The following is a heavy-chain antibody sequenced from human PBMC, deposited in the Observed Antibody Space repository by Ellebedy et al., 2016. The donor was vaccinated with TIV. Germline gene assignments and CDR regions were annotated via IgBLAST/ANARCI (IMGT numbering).Heavy chain of an antibody. CDR2: IKQVGSVK. Sequence: GESLKISCVASGFTFSSDWMRWVRQAPGEGLEWVAGIKQVGSVKDYLDSEKGRFTISRDNAKNSLYPQMDSLRVEDTGVYYCSTQWEMYDWGQGTPVTVSS. V-gene: IGHV3-7*01. CDR3: STQWEMYD. D-gene: IGHD1-26*01. CDR1: GFTFSSDW. J-gene: IGHJ4*02.